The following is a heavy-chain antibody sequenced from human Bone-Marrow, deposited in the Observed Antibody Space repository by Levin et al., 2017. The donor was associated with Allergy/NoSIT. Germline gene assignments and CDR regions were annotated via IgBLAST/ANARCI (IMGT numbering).Heavy chain of an antibody. J-gene: IGHJ4*02. D-gene: IGHD6-19*01. Sequence: PAASVKVSCAASGFTFTRFALSWVRQAPGKGLEWVASFANTAKTYYADSVMGRFTVSRDTSTNTLFLQMNSLRAEDPAVYYCAKDHESSGWPTFDLWGQGTLVTVSS. CDR2: FANTAKT. CDR3: AKDHESSGWPTFDL. CDR1: GFTFTRFA. V-gene: IGHV3-23*05.